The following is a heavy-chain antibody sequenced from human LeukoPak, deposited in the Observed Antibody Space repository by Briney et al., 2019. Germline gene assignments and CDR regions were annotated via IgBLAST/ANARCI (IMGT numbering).Heavy chain of an antibody. Sequence: GGSLRLSCAASGFTFSSYAMHWVRQAPGKGLEWVAVISYDGSNKYYADSVKGRFTISRDNSKNTLYLQMNSLRAEDTAVYYCASSPGPEYFDLWGRGTLVTVSS. J-gene: IGHJ2*01. CDR1: GFTFSSYA. V-gene: IGHV3-30-3*01. CDR3: ASSPGPEYFDL. CDR2: ISYDGSNK.